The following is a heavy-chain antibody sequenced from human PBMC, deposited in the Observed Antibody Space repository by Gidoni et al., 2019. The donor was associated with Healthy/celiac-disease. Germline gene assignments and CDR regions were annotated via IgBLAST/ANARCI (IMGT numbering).Heavy chain of an antibody. CDR3: AKDHGIAVAGTPPGWFDP. J-gene: IGHJ5*02. D-gene: IGHD6-19*01. V-gene: IGHV3-23*01. CDR1: GFTFSSYA. CDR2: ISGSGGST. Sequence: EVQLLESGGGLVQPGGSLRLSCAASGFTFSSYAMSWVRQAPGKGLEWVSAISGSGGSTYYADSVKGRFTISRDNSKNTLYLQMNSLRAEDTAVYYCAKDHGIAVAGTPPGWFDPWGQGTLVTVSS.